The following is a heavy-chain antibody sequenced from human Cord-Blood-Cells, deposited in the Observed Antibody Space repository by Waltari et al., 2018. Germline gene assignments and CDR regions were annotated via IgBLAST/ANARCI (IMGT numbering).Heavy chain of an antibody. Sequence: QVQLQQWGAGLLKPSETLSLTCAVYGGSFSGYYWSWIRQPPGKGLEWIGEINHSGSTNYNPCLKSRVTISVDTSKNQFSLKLSSVTAADTAVYYCARGVTIFGVVTPFDYWGQGTLVTVSS. D-gene: IGHD3-3*01. CDR1: GGSFSGYY. J-gene: IGHJ4*02. CDR3: ARGVTIFGVVTPFDY. V-gene: IGHV4-34*01. CDR2: INHSGST.